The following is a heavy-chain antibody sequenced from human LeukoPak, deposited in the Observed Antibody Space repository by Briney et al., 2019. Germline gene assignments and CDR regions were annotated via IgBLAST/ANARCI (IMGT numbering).Heavy chain of an antibody. CDR1: GFTFSSFS. J-gene: IGHJ3*01. CDR2: ISGSGGDT. D-gene: IGHD2-2*01. V-gene: IGHV3-23*01. Sequence: GGSLRLSCPASGFTFSSFSMSWVRQAPGKGLGWVSAISGSGGDTHYADSVKGRFTISRDNSKNTLHLQMNSLRAEDTAVYYCAKCRTTCYANGFDFWGQGTKVTVSS. CDR3: AKCRTTCYANGFDF.